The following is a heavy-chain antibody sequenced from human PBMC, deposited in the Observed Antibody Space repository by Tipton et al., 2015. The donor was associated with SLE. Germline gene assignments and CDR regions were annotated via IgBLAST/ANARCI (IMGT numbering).Heavy chain of an antibody. CDR1: GGSISSYY. J-gene: IGHJ4*02. D-gene: IGHD3-9*01. CDR2: IYYSGST. Sequence: LRLSCTVSGGSISSYYWSWIRQPPGKGLEWIGYIYYSGSTNYNPSLKSRVTISVDTSKNQFSLKLSSVTAADTAVYYCARGYRYFDWLSSYYFDYWGQGTLVTVSS. CDR3: ARGYRYFDWLSSYYFDY. V-gene: IGHV4-59*01.